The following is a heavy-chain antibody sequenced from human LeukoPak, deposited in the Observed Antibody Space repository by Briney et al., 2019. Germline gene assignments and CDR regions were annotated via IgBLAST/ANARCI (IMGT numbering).Heavy chain of an antibody. CDR1: GFTFSNNA. CDR3: AKDLKGFDP. V-gene: IGHV3-23*01. Sequence: QPGGSLRLSCATTGFTFSNNAMSWVRQAPGKGLEWVSGITVSGGSTYYADSVKGRFTISRDSSKNMLYLQMNSLRAEDTAVYYCAKDLKGFDPWGQGTLVTVSS. J-gene: IGHJ5*02. CDR2: ITVSGGST. D-gene: IGHD3-9*01.